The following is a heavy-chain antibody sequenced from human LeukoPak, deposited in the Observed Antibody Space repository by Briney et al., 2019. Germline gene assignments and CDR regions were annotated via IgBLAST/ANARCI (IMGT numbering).Heavy chain of an antibody. J-gene: IGHJ4*02. CDR1: GFTVSCSY. Sequence: GGSLRLSCAASGFTVSCSYMSWVRQAPGKWLEWVSVIYSGGSTYYADSVKGRFTISRDNSKNTLYLQMNSLRAEDTAVYYCARESTVTTPYFDYWGQGTLVTVAS. CDR3: ARESTVTTPYFDY. CDR2: IYSGGST. D-gene: IGHD4-17*01. V-gene: IGHV3-53*01.